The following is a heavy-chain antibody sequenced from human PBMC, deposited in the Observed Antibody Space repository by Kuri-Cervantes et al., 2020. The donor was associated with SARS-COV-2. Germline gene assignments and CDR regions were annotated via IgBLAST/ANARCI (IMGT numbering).Heavy chain of an antibody. V-gene: IGHV3-30-3*01. D-gene: IGHD3-3*01. CDR3: ASSLTIFGVFGWFDP. J-gene: IGHJ5*02. CDR1: GFTFSSYA. Sequence: GGSLRLSCEASGFTFSSYAMHWVRQAPGKGLEWVAVIAYDGSNKYYADSVKGRFTISRDNSKNTLYLQMNSLRAEDTAVYYCASSLTIFGVFGWFDPWGQGTLVTVSS. CDR2: IAYDGSNK.